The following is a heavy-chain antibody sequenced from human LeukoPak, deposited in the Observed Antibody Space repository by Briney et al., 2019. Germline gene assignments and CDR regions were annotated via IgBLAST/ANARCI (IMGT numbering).Heavy chain of an antibody. D-gene: IGHD3-22*01. CDR3: ARDQNYFDTTAYYGMDC. CDR2: INPNSGAT. Sequence: ASVKVSCKASGYSFSGYYIHWVRQAPGQGLEWMGWINPNSGATNYAQKFQGTVTMTRDTSTSTAYMEPSRLRSDDTAVYYCARDQNYFDTTAYYGMDCWGQGTLVTVSS. V-gene: IGHV1-2*02. CDR1: GYSFSGYY. J-gene: IGHJ4*02.